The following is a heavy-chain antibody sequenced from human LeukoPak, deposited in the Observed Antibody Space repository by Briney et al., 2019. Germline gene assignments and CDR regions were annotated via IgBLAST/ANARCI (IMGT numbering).Heavy chain of an antibody. V-gene: IGHV3-74*01. D-gene: IGHD2-15*01. CDR2: INTDGSSR. CDR1: GFTFSSYW. CDR3: ARDRGYCSGGSCYLNWFDP. J-gene: IGHJ5*02. Sequence: GGSLRLSCAASGFTFSSYWMHWFRQAPGKGLVWVSHINTDGSSRSHADSVKGRFTISRDNAKNTLYLQMNSLRAEDTAVYYCARDRGYCSGGSCYLNWFDPWGQGTLVTVSS.